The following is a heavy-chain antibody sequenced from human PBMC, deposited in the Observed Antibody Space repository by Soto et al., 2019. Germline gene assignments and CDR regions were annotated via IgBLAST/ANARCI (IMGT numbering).Heavy chain of an antibody. D-gene: IGHD1-1*01. CDR3: ARGPWNDDMGHFDP. V-gene: IGHV4-30-2*01. CDR1: GGSISSGGYS. Sequence: SSETLSLTCAVSGGSISSGGYSWSWIRQPPGKGLEWIGYIYHRGSTYYNPSLKSRVTISVDRSKNQFSLKLSSVTAADTAVYYCARGPWNDDMGHFDPWGQGTLVTVSS. CDR2: IYHRGST. J-gene: IGHJ5*02.